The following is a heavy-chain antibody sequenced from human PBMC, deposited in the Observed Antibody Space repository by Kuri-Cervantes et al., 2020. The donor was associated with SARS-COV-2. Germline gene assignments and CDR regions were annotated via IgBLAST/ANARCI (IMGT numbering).Heavy chain of an antibody. CDR2: IIPIFGTA. D-gene: IGHD6-6*01. V-gene: IGHV1-69*13. Sequence: SSVTVSCKASGGTFSSYAISWVRQAPGQGLEWMGGIIPIFGTANYAQKFQGRVTITGDEATSTAYMELSRLRSEDTAVYYCARDPPWEIAARVYYYYGMDVWGQGTTVTVSS. J-gene: IGHJ6*02. CDR3: ARDPPWEIAARVYYYYGMDV. CDR1: GGTFSSYA.